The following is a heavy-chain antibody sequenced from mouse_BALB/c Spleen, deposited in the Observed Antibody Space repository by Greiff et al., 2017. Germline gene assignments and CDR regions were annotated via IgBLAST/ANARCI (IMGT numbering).Heavy chain of an antibody. J-gene: IGHJ4*01. Sequence: VQLQQSGAELVRPGTSVKISCTASGYTFTNYWLGWVKQRPGHGLEWIGDIYPGGGYTNYNEKFKGKATLTADTSSSTAYMQLSSLTSEDSAVYFCARRTTVYAMDYWGQGTSVTVSS. D-gene: IGHD1-1*01. CDR1: GYTFTNYW. CDR3: ARRTTVYAMDY. V-gene: IGHV1-63*02. CDR2: IYPGGGYT.